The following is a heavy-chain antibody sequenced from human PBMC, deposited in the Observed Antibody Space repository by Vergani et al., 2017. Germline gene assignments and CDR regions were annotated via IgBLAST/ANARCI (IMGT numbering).Heavy chain of an antibody. J-gene: IGHJ4*02. D-gene: IGHD3-16*01. CDR2: IYYSGST. CDR1: GGSISSGGYY. Sequence: QVQLQESGPGLVEPSQTLSLTCTVSGGSISSGGYYWSWIRQHPGKGLEWIGYIYYSGSTYYNPSLKSRVTISVDTSKNQFSLKLSSVTAADTAGYYCARDQTDLQGGGYFDYWGQGTLVTVSS. V-gene: IGHV4-31*03. CDR3: ARDQTDLQGGGYFDY.